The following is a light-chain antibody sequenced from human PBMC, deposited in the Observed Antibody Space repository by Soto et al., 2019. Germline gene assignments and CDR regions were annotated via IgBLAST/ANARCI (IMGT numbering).Light chain of an antibody. CDR3: QVWESGSENYV. Sequence: SYELTQPPSVSVAPGQTATITCGGNNIGSEPVHWYQQRPGQAPVLVVYDNSDRPSGIPERLSGSKSGNTATLTISRVEAGDEADYYCQVWESGSENYVFGPGTKVTVL. CDR1: NIGSEP. V-gene: IGLV3-21*02. J-gene: IGLJ1*01. CDR2: DNS.